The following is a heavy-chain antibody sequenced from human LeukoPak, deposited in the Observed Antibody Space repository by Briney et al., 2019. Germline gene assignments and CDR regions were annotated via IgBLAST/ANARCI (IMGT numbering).Heavy chain of an antibody. Sequence: SETLSLTCTVSGYSISSGYYWGWIRQPPGKGLEWIGSIYHSGSTYYNPSLKSRVTISVDTSKNQFSLKLSSVTAADTAVYYCARDAYYYDSSGPTYYYYYMDVWGKGTTVTISS. D-gene: IGHD3-22*01. J-gene: IGHJ6*03. V-gene: IGHV4-38-2*02. CDR3: ARDAYYYDSSGPTYYYYYMDV. CDR1: GYSISSGYY. CDR2: IYHSGST.